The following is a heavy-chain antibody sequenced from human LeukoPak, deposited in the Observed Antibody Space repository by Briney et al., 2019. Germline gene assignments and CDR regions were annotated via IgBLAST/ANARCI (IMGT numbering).Heavy chain of an antibody. D-gene: IGHD6-13*01. V-gene: IGHV3-30*02. CDR3: AKDTIAYSSSWSYFDY. CDR1: GFTFTSYG. J-gene: IGHJ4*02. CDR2: IRYDGSNK. Sequence: GPRRLSCAASGFTFTSYGMHWVRQAPGKGLGWVAVIRYDGSNKYYADSVKGRFTISRDNSKNTLYLQMNSLRAEDTAVYYCAKDTIAYSSSWSYFDYWGQGTLVTVSS.